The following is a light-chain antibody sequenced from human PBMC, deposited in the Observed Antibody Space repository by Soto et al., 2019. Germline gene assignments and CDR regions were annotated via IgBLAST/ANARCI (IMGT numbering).Light chain of an antibody. CDR2: GAS. J-gene: IGKJ2*01. CDR3: QQYNNWPPRDT. CDR1: QSVSSN. Sequence: EIVMTQSPATLSGSPGERATLSCRASQSVSSNLAWYQQKPGQAPRLLIYGASTRATGIPARFSGSGSGTEFTLTISSLQSEDFAVYYCQQYNNWPPRDTFGQGTKLEIK. V-gene: IGKV3-15*01.